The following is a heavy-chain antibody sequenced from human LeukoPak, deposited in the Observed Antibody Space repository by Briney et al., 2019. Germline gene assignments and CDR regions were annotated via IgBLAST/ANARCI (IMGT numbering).Heavy chain of an antibody. CDR3: ARGDYYDSSGYWKGIDAFDI. CDR1: GYSISSGYN. J-gene: IGHJ3*02. CDR2: IYHSGST. V-gene: IGHV4-38-2*02. Sequence: SETLSLTCTVSGYSISSGYNWGWIRQPPGKGLEWIGSIYHSGSTYYNPSLKSRVTISVDTSKNQFSLKLSSVTAADTAVYYCARGDYYDSSGYWKGIDAFDIWGQGTMVTVSS. D-gene: IGHD3-22*01.